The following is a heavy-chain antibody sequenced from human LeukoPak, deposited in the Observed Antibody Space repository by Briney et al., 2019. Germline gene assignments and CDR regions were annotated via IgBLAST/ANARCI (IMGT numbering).Heavy chain of an antibody. CDR1: GYTLTSYY. Sequence: ASVKVSCKASGYTLTSYYIHWVRPAPGQGVEWMGIINPSDGSTSYEQKFQGRVTMTRDTSTSTVYMELSSLRSEDTAVHYCARDWGSLTWIYDYWGQGTLVTVSS. CDR2: INPSDGST. CDR3: ARDWGSLTWIYDY. J-gene: IGHJ4*02. D-gene: IGHD3-16*01. V-gene: IGHV1-46*01.